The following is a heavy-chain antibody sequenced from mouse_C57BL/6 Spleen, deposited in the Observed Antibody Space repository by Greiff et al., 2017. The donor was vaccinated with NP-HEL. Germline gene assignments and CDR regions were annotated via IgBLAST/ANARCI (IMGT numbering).Heavy chain of an antibody. CDR2: INPYNGGT. CDR3: ARGGIGLGYYAMDY. CDR1: GYTFTDYY. V-gene: IGHV1-19*01. Sequence: EVKLVESGPVLVKPGASVKMSCKASGYTFTDYYMNWVKQSHGKSLEWIGVINPYNGGTSYNQKFKGKATLTVDKSSSTAYMELNSLTSEDSAVYYCARGGIGLGYYAMDYWGQGTSVTVSS. J-gene: IGHJ4*01.